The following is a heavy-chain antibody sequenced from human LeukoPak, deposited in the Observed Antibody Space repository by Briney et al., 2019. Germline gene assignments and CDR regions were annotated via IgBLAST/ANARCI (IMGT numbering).Heavy chain of an antibody. CDR3: ARELVLQWRIPSDFDY. CDR1: GDSVSSNSAA. Sequence: SQTLSLTCAISGDSVSSNSAAWNWIRQSPSRGLEWLGRTYYRSKWYNDYAVSVKSRITINPDTSKNQFSLQLNSVTPEDTAVYYCARELVLQWRIPSDFDYWGQGTLVTVSS. D-gene: IGHD3-3*01. V-gene: IGHV6-1*01. CDR2: TYYRSKWYN. J-gene: IGHJ4*02.